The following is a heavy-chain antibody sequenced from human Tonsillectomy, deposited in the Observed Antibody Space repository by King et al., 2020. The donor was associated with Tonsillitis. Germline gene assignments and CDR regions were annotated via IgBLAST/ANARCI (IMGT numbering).Heavy chain of an antibody. D-gene: IGHD3-22*01. V-gene: IGHV4-30-4*07. CDR2: VHFTGNT. CDR1: GDSVNTGTYS. Sequence: QLQESGPGVVRPSQTLSLTCTVSGDSVNTGTYSWTWIRQAPEKGLEWIGYVHFTGNTKYNPPLKSRLTISIDTSRNHFSLKLTSVTAADTAIYYCAKCNSRGSCYSWGRGTLVTVSS. J-gene: IGHJ4*02. CDR3: AKCNSRGSCYS.